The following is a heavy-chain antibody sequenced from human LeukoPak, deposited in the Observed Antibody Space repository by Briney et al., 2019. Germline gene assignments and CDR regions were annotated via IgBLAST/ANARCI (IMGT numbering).Heavy chain of an antibody. V-gene: IGHV4-39*01. CDR1: GFTFSSYW. J-gene: IGHJ4*02. D-gene: IGHD3-3*01. Sequence: GSLRLSCAASGFTFSSYWMHWVRQPPGKGLEWIGSIYYSGSTYYNPSLKSRVTISVDTSKNQFSLRLSSVTAADTAVYYCARLSYYDFWSGPRGFDYWGQGTLVTVSS. CDR3: ARLSYYDFWSGPRGFDY. CDR2: IYYSGST.